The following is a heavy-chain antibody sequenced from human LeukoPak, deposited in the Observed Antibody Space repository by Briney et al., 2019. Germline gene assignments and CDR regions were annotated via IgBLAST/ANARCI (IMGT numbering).Heavy chain of an antibody. V-gene: IGHV1-69*05. Sequence: SANVSCKASGGTLSSYAISSGREAPGQGGGGRGGMVPIFGTANYAQKFHGSVTITTDESTSTAYIQLSSLRSADTAAYYCAREMGSESYYDSSGYYDYWGQGTLVTVSS. CDR3: AREMGSESYYDSSGYYDY. D-gene: IGHD3-22*01. CDR1: GGTLSSYA. CDR2: MVPIFGTA. J-gene: IGHJ4*02.